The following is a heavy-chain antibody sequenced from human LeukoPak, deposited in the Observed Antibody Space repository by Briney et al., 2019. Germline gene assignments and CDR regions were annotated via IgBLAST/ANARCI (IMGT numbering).Heavy chain of an antibody. V-gene: IGHV3-9*01. CDR1: GFTFDDYA. J-gene: IGHJ3*02. CDR3: AKALSYYYDSSGPDAFDI. CDR2: ISWNSGSI. Sequence: GGSLRLSCAASGFTFDDYAMHWVRQAPGKGLEWVSGISWNSGSIGYADSVKGRFTISRDNAKNSLYLQMNSPRAEDTALYYCAKALSYYYDSSGPDAFDIWGQGTMVTVSS. D-gene: IGHD3-22*01.